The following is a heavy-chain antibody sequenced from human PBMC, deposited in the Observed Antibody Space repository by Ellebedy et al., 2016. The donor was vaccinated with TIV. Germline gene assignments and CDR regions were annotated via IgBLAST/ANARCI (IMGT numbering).Heavy chain of an antibody. CDR2: IITYNGNT. CDR1: GYTFTTYG. CDR3: ARGGHCSSASCPKYYYSYFYMDV. Sequence: ASVKVSCKASGYTFTTYGISWVRQAPGQGLEWMGRIITYNGNTNFAQKFQGRVSMTTDTSTSTAYMELRSLTSYDTAVYYCARGGHCSSASCPKYYYSYFYMDVWGKGTTVTVSS. V-gene: IGHV1-18*01. D-gene: IGHD2-2*01. J-gene: IGHJ6*03.